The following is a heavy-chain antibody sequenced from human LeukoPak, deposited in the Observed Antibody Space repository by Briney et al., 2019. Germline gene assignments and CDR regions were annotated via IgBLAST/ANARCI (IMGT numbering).Heavy chain of an antibody. CDR3: ARGLEIQLWNRLGTFDY. J-gene: IGHJ4*02. CDR1: GGSFSGYC. Sequence: PSETLSLTCAVYGGSFSGYCWSWIRQPPGKGLEWIGEINHSGSTNFNPSLKSRVTISVDTSKNQFSLKLSSVTAADTAVYYCARGLEIQLWNRLGTFDYWGQGTLVTVSS. CDR2: INHSGST. D-gene: IGHD5-18*01. V-gene: IGHV4-34*01.